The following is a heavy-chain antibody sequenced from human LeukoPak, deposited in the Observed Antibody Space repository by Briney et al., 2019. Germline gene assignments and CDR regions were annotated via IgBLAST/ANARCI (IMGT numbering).Heavy chain of an antibody. V-gene: IGHV3-23*01. D-gene: IGHD2-15*01. J-gene: IGHJ4*02. CDR1: GGSISSGGYY. CDR2: ISGSGGST. CDR3: AKDPEGGPNDY. Sequence: ETLSLTCTVSGGSISSGGYYWSWVRQAPGKGLEWVSAISGSGGSTYYADSVKGRFTISRDNSKNTLYLQMNSLRAEDTAVYYCAKDPEGGPNDYWGQGTLVTVSS.